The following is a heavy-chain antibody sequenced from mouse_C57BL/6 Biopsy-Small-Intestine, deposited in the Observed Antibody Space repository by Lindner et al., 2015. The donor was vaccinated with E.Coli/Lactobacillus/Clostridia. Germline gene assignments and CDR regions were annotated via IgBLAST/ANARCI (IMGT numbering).Heavy chain of an antibody. CDR1: GYTFTEYT. D-gene: IGHD2-5*01. J-gene: IGHJ3*01. Sequence: VQLQESGAELVKPGASVKLSCKASGYTFTEYTIHWVKQRSGQGLEWIGWFYPGSGSIKYNEKFKDKATLTADKSSSTVYMELSRLTSEDSAVYFCARHEVAYYSNPAWFAYWGQGTLVTVSA. V-gene: IGHV1-62-2*01. CDR3: ARHEVAYYSNPAWFAY. CDR2: FYPGSGSI.